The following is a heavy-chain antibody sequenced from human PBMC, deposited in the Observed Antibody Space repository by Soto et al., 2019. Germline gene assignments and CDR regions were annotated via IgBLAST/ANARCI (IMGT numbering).Heavy chain of an antibody. V-gene: IGHV1-18*01. CDR3: AMVDNCVTPTPHDV. Sequence: QVQLVQSGDEVRKPGSSVKVSCKASGYIFVNDGIAWVRQAPGQGLEWMGWIRPYSGNTHYASKVQGRLTMTTDTSTSTAYMDLGSLTSDDTAVYYCAMVDNCVTPTPHDVWGQGTTVTVSS. J-gene: IGHJ6*02. CDR1: GYIFVNDG. D-gene: IGHD5-12*01. CDR2: IRPYSGNT.